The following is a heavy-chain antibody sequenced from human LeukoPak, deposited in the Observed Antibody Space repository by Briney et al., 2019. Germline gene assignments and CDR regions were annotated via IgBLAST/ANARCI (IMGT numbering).Heavy chain of an antibody. CDR3: ARLAYSSGWYY. Sequence: SETLSLTCAVYGGSFSGYYWSWIRQPPGKGLEWIGEINHSGSTNYNPSLKSRVTISVDTSKNQFSLKLSSVTAADTAVYYCARLAYSSGWYYWGQGTLVTVSS. J-gene: IGHJ4*02. V-gene: IGHV4-34*01. CDR1: GGSFSGYY. D-gene: IGHD6-19*01. CDR2: INHSGST.